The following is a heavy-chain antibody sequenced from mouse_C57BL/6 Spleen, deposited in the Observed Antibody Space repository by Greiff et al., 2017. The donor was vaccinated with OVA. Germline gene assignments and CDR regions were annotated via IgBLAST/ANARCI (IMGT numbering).Heavy chain of an antibody. Sequence: QVQLQQSGAELVRPGASVKLSCKASGFTFTAYEMHWVKQTPVHGLEWVGAIDTETGGSASYQKFKGKAILTADKSASTAYMELRSLTSEDSAVYYCTTSPRSYWGQGTLVTVSA. J-gene: IGHJ3*01. CDR2: IDTETGGS. CDR3: TTSPRSY. CDR1: GFTFTAYE. D-gene: IGHD1-1*01. V-gene: IGHV1-15*01.